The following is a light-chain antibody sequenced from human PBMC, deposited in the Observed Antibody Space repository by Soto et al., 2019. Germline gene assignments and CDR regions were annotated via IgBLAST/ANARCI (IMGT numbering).Light chain of an antibody. V-gene: IGKV3-11*01. Sequence: EIVLTQSPATLSLSPGERVTLSCRASQSVSSYLAWYQQKPGQAPRLLIYDASNRATGIPARFSGSGSGTDFTLTISSLVPEDFAVYYCQQRSNWPLLFTFGPGTKVDIK. CDR3: QQRSNWPLLFT. CDR1: QSVSSY. J-gene: IGKJ3*01. CDR2: DAS.